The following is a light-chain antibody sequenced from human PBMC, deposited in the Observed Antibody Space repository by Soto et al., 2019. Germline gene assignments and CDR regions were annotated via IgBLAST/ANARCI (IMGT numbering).Light chain of an antibody. Sequence: QSVLTQPPSASGTPGQTVTISCSGSSSNIGSNTVNWYQHLPGTAPKLLIYDNDQRPSGVPDRFSGSKSGTLASLAISGLQSEDEADYYCASWDVSLNGFWVFGGGTKLTVL. CDR3: ASWDVSLNGFWV. CDR2: DND. CDR1: SSNIGSNT. V-gene: IGLV1-44*01. J-gene: IGLJ3*02.